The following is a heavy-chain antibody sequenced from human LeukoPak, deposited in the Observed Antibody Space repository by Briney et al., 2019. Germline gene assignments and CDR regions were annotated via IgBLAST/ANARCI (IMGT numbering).Heavy chain of an antibody. CDR3: AKDGRSVAGFDC. Sequence: GGSLSLSCAASGFTFSSYGMHWVRQAPGKGLEWVAFIRYDGSNKFYADSVKGRFTISRDNSKNTLYLQMNSLRAEDTAVYYCAKDGRSVAGFDCWGQGTLVTVSS. D-gene: IGHD6-19*01. V-gene: IGHV3-30*02. CDR2: IRYDGSNK. CDR1: GFTFSSYG. J-gene: IGHJ4*02.